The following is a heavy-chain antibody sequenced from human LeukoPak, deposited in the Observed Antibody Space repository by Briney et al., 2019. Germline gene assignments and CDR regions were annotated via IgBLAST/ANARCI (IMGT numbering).Heavy chain of an antibody. CDR3: ATRLRDYYGSGSRPFDY. Sequence: GASGKVSCKASGGTFSSYAINWVRQAPGQGLEWMGGIIPIFGTANYAQKFQGRVTITADESTSTAYMDLSSLKSEDTAVYYCATRLRDYYGSGSRPFDYWGQGTLVTVSS. V-gene: IGHV1-69*13. CDR2: IIPIFGTA. CDR1: GGTFSSYA. D-gene: IGHD3-10*01. J-gene: IGHJ4*02.